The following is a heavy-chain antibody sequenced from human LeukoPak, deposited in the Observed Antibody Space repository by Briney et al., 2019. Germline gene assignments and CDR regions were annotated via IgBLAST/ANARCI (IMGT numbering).Heavy chain of an antibody. Sequence: SETLSLTCTVSGGSISSYYWSWIRQPPGKGLEWIGYIYYSGSTNYNPSLKSRVTISVDTSKNQFSLKLSSVTAADTAVYYCARGHTYYYYMDVWGKGTTVTVSS. V-gene: IGHV4-59*01. CDR2: IYYSGST. J-gene: IGHJ6*03. CDR1: GGSISSYY. CDR3: ARGHTYYYYMDV.